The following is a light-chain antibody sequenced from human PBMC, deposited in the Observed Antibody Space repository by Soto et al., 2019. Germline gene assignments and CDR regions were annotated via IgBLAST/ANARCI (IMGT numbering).Light chain of an antibody. CDR2: DVN. J-gene: IGLJ2*01. CDR3: TSYAAPATGV. CDR1: SSNVGAYNF. V-gene: IGLV2-14*03. Sequence: QSVLTQPPSASRSPGQSITISCTGTSSNVGAYNFVSWYQHHPGKAPKLIISDVNNRPAGVADRFSGSKSGNTASLTISGLQAEEEDDYYCTSYAAPATGVFGGGTKLTVL.